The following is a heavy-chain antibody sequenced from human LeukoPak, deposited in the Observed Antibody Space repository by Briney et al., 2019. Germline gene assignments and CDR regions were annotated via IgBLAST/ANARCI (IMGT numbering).Heavy chain of an antibody. CDR1: GFTFSSYV. CDR2: ISGSGGST. J-gene: IGHJ4*02. Sequence: GGSLRLSCAASGFTFSSYVMSWVRQAPGRGLEWVSAISGSGGSTYYADSVKGRFTISRDNSKNTLYLQMNSLRAEDTAVYYCAKDLLRNYYDSSGFDYWGQGTLVTVSS. D-gene: IGHD3-22*01. V-gene: IGHV3-23*01. CDR3: AKDLLRNYYDSSGFDY.